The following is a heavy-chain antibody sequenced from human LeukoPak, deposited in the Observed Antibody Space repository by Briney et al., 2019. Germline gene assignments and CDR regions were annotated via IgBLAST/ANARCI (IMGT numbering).Heavy chain of an antibody. J-gene: IGHJ3*01. D-gene: IGHD1-26*01. CDR2: IYPGDSGP. V-gene: IGHV5-51*01. CDR1: GYSFTSYC. CDR3: GMSGDRVPLQDDVSDV. Sequence: GESLKISCKVSGYSFTSYCIGWVRQMPGKGLEWMGIIYPGDSGPTYSPSFQGQVTISVDKSINTAYLQWSSLQASDTAMYYCGMSGDRVPLQDDVSDVRGQGTMVTVST.